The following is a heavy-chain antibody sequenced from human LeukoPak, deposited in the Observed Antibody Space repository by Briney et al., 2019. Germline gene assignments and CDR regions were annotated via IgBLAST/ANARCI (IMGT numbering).Heavy chain of an antibody. CDR2: IYHSGST. V-gene: IGHV4-30-2*01. J-gene: IGHJ3*02. D-gene: IGHD4-23*01. CDR3: ARGEDYGGNPPLMAFDI. CDR1: GGSISSGGYS. Sequence: SETLSPTCAVSGGSISSGGYSWSWIRQPPGKGLEWIGYIYHSGSTYYNPSLKSRVTISVDRSKNQFSLKLSSVTAADTAVYYCARGEDYGGNPPLMAFDIWGQGTMVTVSS.